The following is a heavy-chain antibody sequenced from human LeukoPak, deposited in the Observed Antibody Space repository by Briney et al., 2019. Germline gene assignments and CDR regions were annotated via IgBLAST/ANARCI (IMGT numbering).Heavy chain of an antibody. CDR3: ARRVVVTATSGGYFDY. J-gene: IGHJ4*02. CDR2: IYYSGGA. V-gene: IGHV4-31*03. D-gene: IGHD2-21*02. CDR1: GGSISSGGYY. Sequence: PSETLSLTCTVSGGSISSGGYYWSWIRQHPERGLEWIGYIYYSGGAYYDPSLKSRVTMSVDTSGNQFSLKLTSVTAADTAVYYCARRVVVTATSGGYFDYWGQGTLVAVSS.